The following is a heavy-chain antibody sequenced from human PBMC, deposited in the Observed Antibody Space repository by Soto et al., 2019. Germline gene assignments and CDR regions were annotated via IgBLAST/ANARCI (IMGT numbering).Heavy chain of an antibody. CDR1: GFNLSHPW. CDR2: IKSETDGGTA. D-gene: IGHD3-9*01. Sequence: LRLSCAASGFNLSHPWMTWVRQAAGKGLEWVGRIKSETDGGTADYAAPVKGRITISRDDSKNTVYLQMNSLKTEDTAVYYCTTGIYYDLLTGYHDVAYWGQGTLVTVSS. V-gene: IGHV3-15*01. J-gene: IGHJ4*02. CDR3: TTGIYYDLLTGYHDVAY.